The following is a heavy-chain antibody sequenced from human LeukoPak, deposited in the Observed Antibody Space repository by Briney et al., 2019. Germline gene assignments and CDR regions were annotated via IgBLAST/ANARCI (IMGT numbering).Heavy chain of an antibody. CDR1: GYSFTSYW. CDR3: ARDDYGDSQFDY. Sequence: PGGSLRLSCKGSGYSFTSYWISWVRQMPGKGLEWMGRIDPSDSYTNYSPSLQGHVTISADKSISTAYLQWSSLKASDTAMYYCARDDYGDSQFDYWGQGTLVTVSS. CDR2: IDPSDSYT. V-gene: IGHV5-10-1*01. D-gene: IGHD4-17*01. J-gene: IGHJ4*02.